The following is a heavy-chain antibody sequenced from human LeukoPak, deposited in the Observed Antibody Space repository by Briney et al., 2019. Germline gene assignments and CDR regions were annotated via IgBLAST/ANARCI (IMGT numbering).Heavy chain of an antibody. Sequence: GESLRLSCGASGLTVSSYAMSWVRQAPGKGLEWVSTIIGSAANTYYADSVKGRFTISRDDSKNTVYLQMNSLRAEDPAVYSCAKYTSGTSYRGLDQWGHGTLVTVSS. CDR2: IIGSAANT. J-gene: IGHJ4*01. CDR3: AKYTSGTSYRGLDQ. V-gene: IGHV3-23*01. D-gene: IGHD3-10*01. CDR1: GLTVSSYA.